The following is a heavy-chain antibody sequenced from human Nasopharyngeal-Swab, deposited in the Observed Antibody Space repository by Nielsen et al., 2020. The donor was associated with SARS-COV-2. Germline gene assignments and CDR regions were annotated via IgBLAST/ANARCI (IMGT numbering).Heavy chain of an antibody. CDR2: ISSSGSTI. J-gene: IGHJ4*02. CDR1: GFTFSSYE. CDR3: AKGYGRPAPSTYFDN. V-gene: IGHV3-48*03. D-gene: IGHD2-8*01. Sequence: GGSLRLSCAASGFTFSSYEMNWVRQAPGKGLEWVSYISSSGSTIYYADSVKGRFTISRDNAKNSLYLQMNSLRAEDTAVYYCAKGYGRPAPSTYFDNWGQGTLVTVSS.